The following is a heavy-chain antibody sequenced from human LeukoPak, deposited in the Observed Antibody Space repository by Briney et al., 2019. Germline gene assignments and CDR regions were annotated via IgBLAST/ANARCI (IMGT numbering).Heavy chain of an antibody. Sequence: SVKVSCNSSGGTFISYAISWVRQAPGQGLEWMGRIIPIFGTANYAQKFQGRVTITTDESTSTAYMELSSLRSEDTAVYYCARVHCSSTSCPLYYFDYWGQGTLVTVSS. J-gene: IGHJ4*02. CDR1: GGTFISYA. D-gene: IGHD2-2*01. V-gene: IGHV1-69*05. CDR3: ARVHCSSTSCPLYYFDY. CDR2: IIPIFGTA.